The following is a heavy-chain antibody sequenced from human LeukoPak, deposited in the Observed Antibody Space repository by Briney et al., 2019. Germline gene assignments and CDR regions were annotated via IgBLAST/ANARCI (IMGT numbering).Heavy chain of an antibody. V-gene: IGHV4-30-4*01. J-gene: IGHJ4*02. Sequence: PSETLSLTCTVSGGSISSGDYYWSWVRQPPGKGLEWIGYIYYSGSTYYNPPLKSRVTISVDTSKNQFSLKLSSVTAADTAVYYCARVTAVAGPYYFDYWGQGTLVTVSS. CDR1: GGSISSGDYY. D-gene: IGHD6-19*01. CDR2: IYYSGST. CDR3: ARVTAVAGPYYFDY.